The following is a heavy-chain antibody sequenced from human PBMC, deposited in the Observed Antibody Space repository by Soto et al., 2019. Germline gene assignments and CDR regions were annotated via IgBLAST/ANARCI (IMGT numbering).Heavy chain of an antibody. CDR1: GFIFTNYA. Sequence: EVQLLESGGGLVQPGGSLRLSCAASGFIFTNYAMSWVRQAPGKGLEWVSVISSNDGTTYYADSVKGRFTISRDNSKNTLYMQMNSLRAEDTAVYYCAKHIGILTGTSDYWGQGTLVTVSS. V-gene: IGHV3-23*01. J-gene: IGHJ4*02. D-gene: IGHD4-17*01. CDR2: ISSNDGTT. CDR3: AKHIGILTGTSDY.